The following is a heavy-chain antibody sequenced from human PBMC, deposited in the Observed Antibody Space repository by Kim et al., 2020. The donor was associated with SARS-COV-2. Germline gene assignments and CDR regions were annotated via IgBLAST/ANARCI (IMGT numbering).Heavy chain of an antibody. CDR3: ARGDILTGSGSRQHHYYYYGMDV. CDR1: GYSFTSYW. D-gene: IGHD3-9*01. J-gene: IGHJ6*02. Sequence: GESLKISCKGSGYSFTSYWISWVRQMPGKGLEWMGRIDPSDSYTNYSPSFQGHVTISADKSISTAYLQWSSLKASDTAMYYCARGDILTGSGSRQHHYYYYGMDVWGQGTTVTVSS. CDR2: IDPSDSYT. V-gene: IGHV5-10-1*01.